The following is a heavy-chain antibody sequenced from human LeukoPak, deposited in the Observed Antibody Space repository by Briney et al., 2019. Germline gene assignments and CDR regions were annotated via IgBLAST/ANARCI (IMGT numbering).Heavy chain of an antibody. CDR2: IKQDGSEK. Sequence: PGGSLSLYCSASGFTFSSYWRSRVRQAPGKGLEWVANIKQDGSEKYYVDSVKGRYTISRDNAKNSLYLQMNSLRAEDTAVYYCARDPIDIVVVPAAMTSTYYCYYMDFWGKGTTVTVSS. D-gene: IGHD2-2*01. V-gene: IGHV3-7*01. CDR3: ARDPIDIVVVPAAMTSTYYCYYMDF. CDR1: GFTFSSYW. J-gene: IGHJ6*03.